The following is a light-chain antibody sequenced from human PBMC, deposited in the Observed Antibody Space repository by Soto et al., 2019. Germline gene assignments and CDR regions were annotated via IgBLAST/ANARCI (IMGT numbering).Light chain of an antibody. CDR1: QSVSSY. CDR2: DAA. Sequence: ENVLTQSPATLSLSPGEGATLSCRASQSVSSYLAWYQQKPCQAPRLLIYDAANRAPGSPARFSGSGSGTDFTHISRSLGPLVFAVYYCQQRSTWPVTFGLGTKVE. CDR3: QQRSTWPVT. V-gene: IGKV3-11*01. J-gene: IGKJ1*01.